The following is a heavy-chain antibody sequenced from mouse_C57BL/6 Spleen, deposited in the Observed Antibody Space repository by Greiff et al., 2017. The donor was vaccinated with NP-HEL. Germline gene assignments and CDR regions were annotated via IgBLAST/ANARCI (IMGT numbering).Heavy chain of an antibody. CDR1: GYAFSSSW. D-gene: IGHD1-1*01. CDR2: IYPGDGDT. Sequence: QVQLQQSGPELVKPGASVKISCKASGYAFSSSWMNWVKQRPGKGLEWIGRIYPGDGDTNYHGKFKGKATLTADKSSSTAYMQLSSLTSEDSAVYCCVVITTVVEYYFDYWGQGTTLTVSS. V-gene: IGHV1-82*01. CDR3: VVITTVVEYYFDY. J-gene: IGHJ2*01.